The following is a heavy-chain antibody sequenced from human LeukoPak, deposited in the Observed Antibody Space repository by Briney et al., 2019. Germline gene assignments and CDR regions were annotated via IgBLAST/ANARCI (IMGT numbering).Heavy chain of an antibody. CDR3: ARDNGGDYWYSDI. V-gene: IGHV4-4*07. CDR1: GASIRTYY. Sequence: SETLSLTCTVSGASIRTYYWSWIRQPAGKGLEWIGRMYNTGSTNYNPSPKSRVTTSVDTSTNQLSLRLSSVTAAHTAVYYCARDNGGDYWYSDIWGRGTLVTVSS. CDR2: MYNTGST. J-gene: IGHJ2*01. D-gene: IGHD2-21*01.